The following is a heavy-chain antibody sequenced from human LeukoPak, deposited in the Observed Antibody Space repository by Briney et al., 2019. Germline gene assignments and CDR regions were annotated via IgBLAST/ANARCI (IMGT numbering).Heavy chain of an antibody. J-gene: IGHJ4*02. Sequence: GGSLRLSCATSGFIFSHFGMHWVRQAPGKGLEWVAAIQSDGSQEYFADSVKGRSTISRDKSKSTMYLQIDTLRAEDTAVYYCAGDSCLIKTCLAYWGQGTLVTVSS. CDR2: IQSDGSQE. V-gene: IGHV3-33*01. CDR1: GFIFSHFG. D-gene: IGHD3-10*01. CDR3: AGDSCLIKTCLAY.